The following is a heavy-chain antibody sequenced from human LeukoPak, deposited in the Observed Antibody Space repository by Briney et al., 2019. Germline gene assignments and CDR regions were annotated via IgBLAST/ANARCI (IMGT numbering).Heavy chain of an antibody. Sequence: ASVKVSCKASGYTFTSNYMHWVRQPPAQGLEWMGIIHPSGGNTNYAHKLQGRVTMTTDTPPSTAYLELRSLRSDDTAVYYCARARDYYDSSGYIPWGQGTLVTVSS. J-gene: IGHJ5*02. D-gene: IGHD3-22*01. CDR2: IHPSGGNT. CDR3: ARARDYYDSSGYIP. CDR1: GYTFTSNY. V-gene: IGHV1-46*01.